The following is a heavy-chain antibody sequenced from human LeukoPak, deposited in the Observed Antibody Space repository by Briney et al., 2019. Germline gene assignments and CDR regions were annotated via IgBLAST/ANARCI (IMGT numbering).Heavy chain of an antibody. D-gene: IGHD6-6*01. Sequence: ASVTVSCKAFGYTFSSHAMNWVRQAPGQGLELMGWINTNTGIPTYAQGFAGRFVFSLDTSVTTAYLQITSLKAEDTAVYYCARDLVSAGFDIWGQGTMVTVSS. J-gene: IGHJ3*02. CDR3: ARDLVSAGFDI. V-gene: IGHV7-4-1*02. CDR1: GYTFSSHA. CDR2: INTNTGIP.